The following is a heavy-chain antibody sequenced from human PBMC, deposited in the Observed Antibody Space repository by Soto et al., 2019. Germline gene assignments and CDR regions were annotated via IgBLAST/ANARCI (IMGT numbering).Heavy chain of an antibody. CDR3: ARDLPPVDY. CDR2: ISAYNGNT. CDR1: GYTFSSYH. J-gene: IGHJ4*02. V-gene: IGHV1-18*01. Sequence: QIQLVQSGAEVKKPGASVKVSCKASGYTFSSYHITWVRQAPGQGLEWMGWISAYNGNTNYAQNLQGRVTITTDPSTGTAYMELRSLRSDDTAVYYCARDLPPVDYWGQGTLVTVSS.